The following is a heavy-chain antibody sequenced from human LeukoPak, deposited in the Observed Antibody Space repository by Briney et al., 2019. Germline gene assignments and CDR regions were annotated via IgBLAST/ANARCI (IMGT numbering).Heavy chain of an antibody. CDR1: GYTFTSYY. D-gene: IGHD6-13*01. CDR2: ISAYNGNT. CDR3: ARDFFSSSSWYSDY. V-gene: IGHV1-18*04. Sequence: ASVKVSCKASGYTFTSYYMHWVRQAPGQGLEWMGWISAYNGNTNYAQKLQGRVTMTTDTSTSTAYMELRSLRSDDTAVYYCARDFFSSSSWYSDYWGQGTLVTVSS. J-gene: IGHJ4*02.